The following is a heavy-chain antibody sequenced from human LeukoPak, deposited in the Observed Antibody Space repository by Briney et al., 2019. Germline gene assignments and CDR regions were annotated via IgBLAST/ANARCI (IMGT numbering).Heavy chain of an antibody. CDR1: GYTFTSYG. CDR3: ARDRADYYDSSLAVYPFAYFDY. CDR2: ISAYNGNT. Sequence: ASVKVSCKASGYTFTSYGISWVRQAPGQGLEWMGWISAYNGNTNYAQKLQGRVTMTTDTSTSTAYMELRSLRSDDTAVYYCARDRADYYDSSLAVYPFAYFDYWGRGTLVTVSS. V-gene: IGHV1-18*01. J-gene: IGHJ4*02. D-gene: IGHD3-22*01.